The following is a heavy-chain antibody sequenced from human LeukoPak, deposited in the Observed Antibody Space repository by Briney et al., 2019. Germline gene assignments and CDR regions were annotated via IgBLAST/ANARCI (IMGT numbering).Heavy chain of an antibody. V-gene: IGHV1-2*02. CDR1: GYTFTAYY. CDR2: INPNTGAT. Sequence: ASVKVSCKASGYTFTAYYLHWGRQAPGQGLEWMGWINPNTGATDFAQKFQGRVTMTRDTSISTAYMVLSSLRSDDTAVYYCARDRPIDYWGQGTLVTVSS. J-gene: IGHJ4*02. CDR3: ARDRPIDY.